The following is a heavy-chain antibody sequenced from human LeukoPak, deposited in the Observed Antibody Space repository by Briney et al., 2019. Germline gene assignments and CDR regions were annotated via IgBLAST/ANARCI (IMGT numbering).Heavy chain of an antibody. CDR1: GGSFSGYY. J-gene: IGHJ6*03. Sequence: SETLSLTCAVYGGSFSGYYWSWIRQPPGKGLEWIGEINHSGSTNYNPSLKSRVTISVDTSKNQFSLKLSSVTAADTAVYYCARIRYLVVVKTIYYYYMDVWGKGTTVTISS. CDR3: ARIRYLVVVKTIYYYYMDV. D-gene: IGHD3-22*01. V-gene: IGHV4-34*01. CDR2: INHSGST.